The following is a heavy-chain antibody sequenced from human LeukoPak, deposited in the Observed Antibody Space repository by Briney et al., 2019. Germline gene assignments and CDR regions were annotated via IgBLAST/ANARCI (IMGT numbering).Heavy chain of an antibody. V-gene: IGHV3-30*03. CDR1: GFTFSSYG. CDR3: ARGPYDFWSGYMDV. Sequence: PGRSLRLSCAASGFTFSSYGMHWVRQAPGKGLEWVAVISYDGSNKYYADSVKGRFTISRDNSKNTLYLQMNSLRAEDTAVYYCARGPYDFWSGYMDVWGKGTTVTVSS. J-gene: IGHJ6*03. D-gene: IGHD3-3*01. CDR2: ISYDGSNK.